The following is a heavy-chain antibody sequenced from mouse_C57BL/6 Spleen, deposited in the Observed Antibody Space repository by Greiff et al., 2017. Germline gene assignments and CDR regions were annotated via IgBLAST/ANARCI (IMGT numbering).Heavy chain of an antibody. CDR2: IYPGGGYT. V-gene: IGHV1-63*01. D-gene: IGHD2-3*01. CDR3: AREGDGYYFDY. Sequence: LQESGAELVRPGTSVKMSCKASGYTFTNYWIGWAKQRPGHGLEWIGDIYPGGGYTNYNEKFKGKATLTADKSSSTAYMQVSSLTSEDSAIYYSAREGDGYYFDYWGQGTTLTVSS. CDR1: GYTFTNYW. J-gene: IGHJ2*01.